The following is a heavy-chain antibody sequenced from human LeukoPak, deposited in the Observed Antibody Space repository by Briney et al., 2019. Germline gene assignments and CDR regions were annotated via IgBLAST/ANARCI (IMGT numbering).Heavy chain of an antibody. J-gene: IGHJ4*02. V-gene: IGHV3-21*01. D-gene: IGHD2-15*01. Sequence: GGSLRLSCAASGFTFSSYAMSWVRQAPGKGLEWVSSISSSSSYIYYADSVKGRFTISRDNAKNSLYLQMNSLRAEDTAVYYCARDSGYCSGGSCQGGYWGQGTLVTVSS. CDR3: ARDSGYCSGGSCQGGY. CDR1: GFTFSSYA. CDR2: ISSSSSYI.